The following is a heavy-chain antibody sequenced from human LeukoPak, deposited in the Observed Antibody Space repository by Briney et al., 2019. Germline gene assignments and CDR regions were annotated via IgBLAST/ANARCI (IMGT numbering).Heavy chain of an antibody. CDR1: GYTFTSYG. D-gene: IGHD3-22*01. V-gene: IGHV1-18*01. J-gene: IGHJ4*02. Sequence: ASVKVSCKASGYTFTSYGISWVRQAPGRGLEWMGWISAYNGDTNYAQKIQGRVTMTTDTSTSTAYMELRSLRSDDTAVYYCARDEGYYDSSGFDFWGQGTLVTVSS. CDR3: ARDEGYYDSSGFDF. CDR2: ISAYNGDT.